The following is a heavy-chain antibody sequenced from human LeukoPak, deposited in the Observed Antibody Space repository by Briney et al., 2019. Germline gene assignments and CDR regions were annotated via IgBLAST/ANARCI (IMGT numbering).Heavy chain of an antibody. Sequence: ASVKVSCKASGYTFTGYYMHWVRQAPGQGLEWMGWINPNSGGTNYAQKFQGRVTMTRDTSISTAYMELSRLRSDDTAVYYCARDPPYDSSGYYSRYYYYYMDVWGKGTTVTVSS. D-gene: IGHD3-22*01. CDR1: GYTFTGYY. V-gene: IGHV1-2*02. J-gene: IGHJ6*03. CDR3: ARDPPYDSSGYYSRYYYYYMDV. CDR2: INPNSGGT.